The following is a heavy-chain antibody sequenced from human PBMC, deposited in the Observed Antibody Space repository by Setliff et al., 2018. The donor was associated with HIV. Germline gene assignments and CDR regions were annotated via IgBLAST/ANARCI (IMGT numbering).Heavy chain of an antibody. Sequence: SETLSLTCAVYGGSFSGYYWSWIRQPPGKGLEWIGEISHSGSTNYNPSLKSRVTMSVDASKNQLSLKLRSVTAADTAVYYCARARITMIGGRLEPYAFDRWGQGTKVTVS. CDR2: ISHSGST. CDR3: ARARITMIGGRLEPYAFDR. V-gene: IGHV4-34*01. CDR1: GGSFSGYY. D-gene: IGHD3-10*01. J-gene: IGHJ3*01.